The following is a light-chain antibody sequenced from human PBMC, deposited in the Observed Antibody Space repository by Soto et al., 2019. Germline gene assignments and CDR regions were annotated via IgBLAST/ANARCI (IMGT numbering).Light chain of an antibody. J-gene: IGLJ1*01. V-gene: IGLV2-11*01. CDR3: VSFAGGTYV. CDR2: DVN. CDR1: SSDVGGYIF. Sequence: QSALTQPRSVSGSPGQSVTISCTGTSSDVGGYIFVSWYQQHPGKAPKLMVYDVNRRPPGVPDRFFGSKSGNTASLTVSGLQAEDEADYYCVSFAGGTYVFGTGTKLTVL.